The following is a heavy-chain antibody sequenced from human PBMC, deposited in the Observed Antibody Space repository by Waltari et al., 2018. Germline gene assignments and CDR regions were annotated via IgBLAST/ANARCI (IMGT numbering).Heavy chain of an antibody. V-gene: IGHV3-72*01. J-gene: IGHJ4*02. CDR3: VRSATGQSFHF. Sequence: EVQLVESGGGLVQTGGSLRLSCAAPGFTFSDYYMDWVRQAPGKGLEWVGRVRNKAYSYTKESAASVKDRFTISRDDSKNSLYLQMNGLKTEDAAVYHCVRSATGQSFHFWGQGTVVTVSS. CDR1: GFTFSDYY. D-gene: IGHD3-9*01. CDR2: VRNKAYSYTK.